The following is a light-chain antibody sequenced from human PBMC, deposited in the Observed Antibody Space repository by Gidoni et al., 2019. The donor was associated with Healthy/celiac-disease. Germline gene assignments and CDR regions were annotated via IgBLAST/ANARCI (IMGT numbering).Light chain of an antibody. CDR3: QSYDSSLSGWV. J-gene: IGLJ2*01. CDR1: SSNIGAGYD. V-gene: IGLV1-40*01. CDR2: GNS. Sequence: QSVLTQPPSVSGAPGQGVTISCTGSSSNIGAGYDVHWYQPPPGTAPKLLIYGNSKRPSGVPDRFSGSKSGTSASLAITGLQAEDEADYYCQSYDSSLSGWVFGGGTKLTVL.